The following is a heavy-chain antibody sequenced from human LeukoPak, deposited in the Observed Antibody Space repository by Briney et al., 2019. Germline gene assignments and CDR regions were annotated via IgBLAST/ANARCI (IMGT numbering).Heavy chain of an antibody. J-gene: IGHJ4*02. CDR3: ARTVRTPPYYFDY. V-gene: IGHV3-66*01. D-gene: IGHD4-17*01. CDR2: MYSGGST. Sequence: GWSVTLSCAASGFIVSSNYMSWVRQAPGKGLEWVSVMYSGGSTYYADSVKGRFTISRDNSKNTLYLQMNSLRAEDTAVYYCARTVRTPPYYFDYWGQGTLVTVSS. CDR1: GFIVSSNY.